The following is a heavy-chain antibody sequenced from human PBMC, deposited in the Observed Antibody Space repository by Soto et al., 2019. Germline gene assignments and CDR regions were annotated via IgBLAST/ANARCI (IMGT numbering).Heavy chain of an antibody. V-gene: IGHV4-34*12. Sequence: PSETLSLTCAVYGGSFSAYYWSWVRQPPGKGLEWIGEIIHSESTKYNPSLKSRVTISVDTSKNQFSLKLSSVTAADTAVYYCARQRPADGRWEFANCYGMDVWGKGTPGTVSS. D-gene: IGHD1-26*01. J-gene: IGHJ6*04. CDR1: GGSFSAYY. CDR3: ARQRPADGRWEFANCYGMDV. CDR2: IIHSEST.